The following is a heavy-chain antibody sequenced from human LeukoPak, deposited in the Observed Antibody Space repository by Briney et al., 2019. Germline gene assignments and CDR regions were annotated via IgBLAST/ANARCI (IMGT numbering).Heavy chain of an antibody. V-gene: IGHV3-74*01. D-gene: IGHD2/OR15-2a*01. Sequence: GGSLRLSCAASGFYFNTYWMHWVRQAPGKGLVWVSRINSDGSKTSHADSVKGRFTISRDNAKNTLYLQMNGLRAEDTAVYYCAREGSLEYYFDYWGRGTLVTVSS. CDR1: GFYFNTYW. J-gene: IGHJ4*02. CDR3: AREGSLEYYFDY. CDR2: INSDGSKT.